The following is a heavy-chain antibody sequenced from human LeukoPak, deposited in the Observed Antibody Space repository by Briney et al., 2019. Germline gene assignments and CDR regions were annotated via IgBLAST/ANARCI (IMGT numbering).Heavy chain of an antibody. CDR2: INPGSGAT. J-gene: IGHJ4*02. Sequence: APVKVSCKASGHAFSAYPLHWVRQAPGQGLEWMGWINPGSGATEYAQKFQGRFTMTRDTSIDTAYIELNSLTSDDTALYLCARALVRGVIMPANYWGQGTLVTVSS. CDR3: ARALVRGVIMPANY. D-gene: IGHD3-10*02. CDR1: GHAFSAYP. V-gene: IGHV1-2*02.